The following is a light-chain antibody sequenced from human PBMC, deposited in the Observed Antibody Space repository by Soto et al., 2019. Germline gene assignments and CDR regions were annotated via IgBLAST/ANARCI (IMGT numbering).Light chain of an antibody. CDR1: QSVSSY. CDR3: QHYNFWPHS. V-gene: IGKV3-11*01. CDR2: DAS. J-gene: IGKJ2*01. Sequence: EIVLTQSPATLSLSPGERATLSCRASQSVSSYLAWYQQKPGQAPRLLIYDASNRATGIPARFSGSGSGTDFTLTISSLEPEDSAVYYCQHYNFWPHSFGQGTKVDIK.